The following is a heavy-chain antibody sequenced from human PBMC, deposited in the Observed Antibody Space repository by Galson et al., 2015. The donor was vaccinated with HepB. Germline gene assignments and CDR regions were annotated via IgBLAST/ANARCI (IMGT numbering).Heavy chain of an antibody. CDR2: IKQDGSEK. CDR1: GFSFSGYW. D-gene: IGHD3-10*01. CDR3: TREVTRAYHYGSGSSFYSAGFDP. V-gene: IGHV3-7*01. J-gene: IGHJ5*02. Sequence: SLRLSCATSGFSFSGYWMSWVRQAPERGLEWVANIKQDGSEKYYVDSVKGRFTISRDNAKNSLYLQMNSLRAEDTALYYCTREVTRAYHYGSGSSFYSAGFDPWGQGTLVTVSS.